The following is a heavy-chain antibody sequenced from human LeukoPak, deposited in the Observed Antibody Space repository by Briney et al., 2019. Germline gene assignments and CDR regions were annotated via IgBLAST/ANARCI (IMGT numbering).Heavy chain of an antibody. CDR1: GGTFSIYA. D-gene: IGHD3-22*01. CDR2: LIPMYGTS. CDR3: ARPETSYYYDSSGNYRLGAFDI. J-gene: IGHJ3*02. Sequence: ASVKVFCKASGGTFSIYAFSWVRQAPGQGLEWMGGLIPMYGTSNYAQKFQGRITITADEPTTTTFMELSSLRSEDTAVYYCARPETSYYYDSSGNYRLGAFDIWGQGTMVTVSP. V-gene: IGHV1-69*13.